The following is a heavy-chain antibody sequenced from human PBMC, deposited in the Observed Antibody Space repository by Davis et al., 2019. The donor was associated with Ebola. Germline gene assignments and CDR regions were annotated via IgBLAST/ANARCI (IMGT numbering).Heavy chain of an antibody. CDR3: ARDPLWQQLVRSGMDV. V-gene: IGHV1-24*01. J-gene: IGHJ6*02. CDR2: FDPEDGET. Sequence: ASVKVSCKVSGYTLTELSMHWVRQAPGKGLEWMGGFDPEDGETIYAQKFQGRVTMTEDTSTDTAYMELSSLRSDDTAVYYCARDPLWQQLVRSGMDVWGQGTTVTVSS. D-gene: IGHD6-13*01. CDR1: GYTLTELS.